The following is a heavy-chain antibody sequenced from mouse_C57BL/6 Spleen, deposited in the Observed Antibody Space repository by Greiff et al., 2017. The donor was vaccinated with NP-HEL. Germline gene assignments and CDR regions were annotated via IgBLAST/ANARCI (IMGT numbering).Heavy chain of an antibody. CDR1: GFTFSDYY. CDR2: INYDGSST. Sequence: EVQVVESEGGLVQPGSSMKLSCTASGFTFSDYYMAWVRQVPEKGLEWVANINYDGSSTYYLDSLKSRFIISRDNAKNILYLQMSSLKSEDTATYYCARVGDYYGSSSHWYFDVWGTGTTVTVSS. D-gene: IGHD1-1*01. CDR3: ARVGDYYGSSSHWYFDV. V-gene: IGHV5-16*01. J-gene: IGHJ1*03.